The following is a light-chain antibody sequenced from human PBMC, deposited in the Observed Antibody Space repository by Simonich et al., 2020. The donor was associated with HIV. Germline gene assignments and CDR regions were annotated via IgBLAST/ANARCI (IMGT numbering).Light chain of an antibody. J-gene: IGKJ2*01. CDR1: QDISHS. CDR3: QQYDILPYT. V-gene: IGKV1-33*01. CDR2: AAS. Sequence: DIQMTQSPSSLSASVGDRVTITCRASQDISHSLVWYQQKPGKAPKLLLYAASRLESGVPSRFSGSGSGTYFTFTISSLQPEDIATYYCQQYDILPYTFGQGTKLEIK.